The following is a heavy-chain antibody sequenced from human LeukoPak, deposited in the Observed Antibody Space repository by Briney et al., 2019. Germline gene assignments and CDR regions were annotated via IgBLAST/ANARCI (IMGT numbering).Heavy chain of an antibody. Sequence: PGRSLRLSCAASGFTFSSYGMHWVRQAPGKGLEWVAVISYDGSNKYYADSVKGRFTISRDNSKNTLYLQMNSLRAEDTAVYYCAKDRDSGSLDYWGPGTLVTVFS. CDR2: ISYDGSNK. D-gene: IGHD1-26*01. J-gene: IGHJ4*02. CDR1: GFTFSSYG. CDR3: AKDRDSGSLDY. V-gene: IGHV3-30*18.